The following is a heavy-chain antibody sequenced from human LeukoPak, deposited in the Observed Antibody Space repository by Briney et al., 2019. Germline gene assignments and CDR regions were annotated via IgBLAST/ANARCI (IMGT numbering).Heavy chain of an antibody. J-gene: IGHJ6*02. D-gene: IGHD3-9*01. CDR3: ARDPADILTGYYSPGYYYYGMDV. CDR2: ISSSSSYI. V-gene: IGHV3-21*01. CDR1: GFTFSSQS. Sequence: GGSLRLSCAASGFTFSSQSMNWVRQAPGKGLEWVSSISSSSSYIYYADSVKGRFTISRDNAKNSLYLQMNSLRAEDTAVYYCARDPADILTGYYSPGYYYYGMDVRGQGTTVTVSS.